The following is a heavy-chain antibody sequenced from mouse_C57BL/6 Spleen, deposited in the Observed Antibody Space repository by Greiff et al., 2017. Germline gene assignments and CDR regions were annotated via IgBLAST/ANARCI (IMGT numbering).Heavy chain of an antibody. CDR2: ISDGGSYT. D-gene: IGHD1-1*01. V-gene: IGHV5-4*01. CDR3: ARDYGKDYLDY. J-gene: IGHJ2*01. Sequence: EVQLVESGGGLVKPGGSLKLSCAASGFTFSSYAMSWVRQTPEKRLEWVATISDGGSYTYYPDNVKGRFTISRDNAKNNLYLQMSHLKSEDTAMYYCARDYGKDYLDYWGQGTTLTVSS. CDR1: GFTFSSYA.